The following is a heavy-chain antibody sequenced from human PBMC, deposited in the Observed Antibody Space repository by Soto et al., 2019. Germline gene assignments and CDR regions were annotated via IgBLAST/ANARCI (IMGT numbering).Heavy chain of an antibody. CDR3: ARDFFDSSDYTTNWFDP. D-gene: IGHD3-22*01. CDR2: IYHTGNA. Sequence: PSETLSLTCSVSGDSISNSRFYWAWIRQPPGEGLEWIGCIYHTGNAYYNPSLKSRVTISADTSKIQFSLKLTSVTAADAALYYCARDFFDSSDYTTNWFDPWGQGTLVTVSS. V-gene: IGHV4-39*01. CDR1: GDSISNSRFY. J-gene: IGHJ5*02.